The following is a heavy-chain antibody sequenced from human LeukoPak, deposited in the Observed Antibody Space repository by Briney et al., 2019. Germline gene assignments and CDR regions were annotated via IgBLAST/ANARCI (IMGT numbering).Heavy chain of an antibody. D-gene: IGHD5-12*01. J-gene: IGHJ3*02. V-gene: IGHV5-51*01. CDR3: ARHYSGYEYHAFDI. CDR1: GYSFTSYW. CDR2: IYPGDSDT. Sequence: GESLKISCKGSGYSFTSYWIAWVRQMPGKGLEWMGIIYPGDSDTRYSPSFQGQVIISVDKSISTAYVQWSSLKASDTAMYYCARHYSGYEYHAFDIWGQGTMVTVSS.